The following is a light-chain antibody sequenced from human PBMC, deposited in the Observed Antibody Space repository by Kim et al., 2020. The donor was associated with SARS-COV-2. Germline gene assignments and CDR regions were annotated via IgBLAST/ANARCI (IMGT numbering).Light chain of an antibody. CDR3: GTWDTSLSAGV. J-gene: IGLJ3*02. V-gene: IGLV1-51*01. Sequence: QSALTQPPSVSAAPGQRVTISCSGGSSNIGNNYVSWYQHLPGTAPKLLIYDNKKRPSGIPDRFSGSKSGTSATLGITGLQTGDEAVYYCGTWDTSLSAGVFGGGTKLTVL. CDR1: SSNIGNNY. CDR2: DNK.